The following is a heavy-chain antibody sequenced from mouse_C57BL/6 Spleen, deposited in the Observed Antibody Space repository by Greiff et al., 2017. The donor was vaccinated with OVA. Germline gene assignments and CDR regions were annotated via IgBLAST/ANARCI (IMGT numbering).Heavy chain of an antibody. J-gene: IGHJ3*01. Sequence: QVQLQQSGPELVKPGASVKISCKASGYAFSSSWMNWVKQRPGKGLEWIGRIYPGDGDTNYNGKFKGKATLTADKSSSTAYMQLSSLTSEDSAVYFCAREGGYDAFAYWGQGTLVTVSA. D-gene: IGHD2-2*01. CDR2: IYPGDGDT. CDR1: GYAFSSSW. CDR3: AREGGYDAFAY. V-gene: IGHV1-82*01.